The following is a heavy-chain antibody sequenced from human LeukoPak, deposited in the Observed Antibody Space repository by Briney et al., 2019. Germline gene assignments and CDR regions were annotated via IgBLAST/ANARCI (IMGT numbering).Heavy chain of an antibody. V-gene: IGHV4-38-2*02. Sequence: SETLSLTCTVSGYSISSGYYWGWIRPPPGKGLEWIGSIYHSGSTYYNPSLKSRVTISVDRSKNQFSLKLSSVTAADTAVYYCARTKRTTVTTVPKARDAFDIWGQGTMVTVSS. CDR1: GYSISSGYY. J-gene: IGHJ3*02. D-gene: IGHD4-11*01. CDR2: IYHSGST. CDR3: ARTKRTTVTTVPKARDAFDI.